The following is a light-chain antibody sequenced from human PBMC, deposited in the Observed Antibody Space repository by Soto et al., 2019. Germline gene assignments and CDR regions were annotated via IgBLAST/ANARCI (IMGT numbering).Light chain of an antibody. J-gene: IGKJ1*01. Sequence: EIVLTQSPGTLSLSPGERATLCCRASQSVSSSYFAWYQQKPGQAPRLLIYGASSRATGIPDRFSGSGSGTDFTLTISRLEPEDFAVYYCQQYGSSLWTFGQGTKVDIK. CDR2: GAS. CDR1: QSVSSSY. V-gene: IGKV3-20*01. CDR3: QQYGSSLWT.